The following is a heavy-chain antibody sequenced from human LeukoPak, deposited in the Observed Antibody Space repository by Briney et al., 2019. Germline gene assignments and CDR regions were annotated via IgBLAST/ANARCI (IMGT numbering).Heavy chain of an antibody. CDR2: VKSKTDGETT. Sequence: GGSLRLSCAVSGFTFSNAWMSRVRQAPGKGLEWVGRVKSKTDGETTDYAAPVKGRFTISRDDSKNTLYLQMNSLKTEDTAVYYCTTATDMSYVGSGSPSVDYWGQGTLVTVSS. V-gene: IGHV3-15*01. J-gene: IGHJ4*02. D-gene: IGHD3-10*01. CDR3: TTATDMSYVGSGSPSVDY. CDR1: GFTFSNAW.